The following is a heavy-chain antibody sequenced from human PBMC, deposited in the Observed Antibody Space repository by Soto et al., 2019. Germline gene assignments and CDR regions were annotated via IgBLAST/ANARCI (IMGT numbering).Heavy chain of an antibody. CDR2: ISTYNGNT. CDR3: ARAVGHCSDSSCYSSSFSNYHYALDV. D-gene: IGHD2-2*01. J-gene: IGHJ6*02. CDR1: GYIFSNYG. Sequence: ASVKVSCKASGYIFSNYGITWLRQSAGQGLEWMGWISTYNGNTDYARHVQGRVTMTTDTATTTVYMELTSLRSDDSAVYYCARAVGHCSDSSCYSSSFSNYHYALDVWGQGTTVTVSS. V-gene: IGHV1-18*04.